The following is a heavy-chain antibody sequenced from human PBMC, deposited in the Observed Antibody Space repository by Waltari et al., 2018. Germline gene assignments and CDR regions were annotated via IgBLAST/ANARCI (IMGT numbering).Heavy chain of an antibody. CDR1: GCSISSGDYY. V-gene: IGHV4-30-4*08. CDR3: AREDITIFGVVSVGWFDP. J-gene: IGHJ5*02. D-gene: IGHD3-3*01. Sequence: QVQLQESGPGLVKPSQTLSLTCTVSGCSISSGDYYWSWIRQPPGKGLEWIGYIYYSGSTYYNPSLKSRVTISVDTSKNQFSLKLSSVTAADTAVYYCAREDITIFGVVSVGWFDPWGQGTLVTVSS. CDR2: IYYSGST.